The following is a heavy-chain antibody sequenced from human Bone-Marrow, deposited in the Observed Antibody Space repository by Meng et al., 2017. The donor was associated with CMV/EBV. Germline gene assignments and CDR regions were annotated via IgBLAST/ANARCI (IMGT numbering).Heavy chain of an antibody. V-gene: IGHV1-18*01. CDR2: ISAYNGNT. CDR1: GYTFTSYG. Sequence: ASVKVSCKASGYTFTSYGISWVRQAPGQGLEWMGWISAYNGNTNYAQKLQGRVTMTTDTSTSTAYMELRSQRSDDTAVYYCARVVEFSLSWFGEDLSFDYWGQGTLVTVSS. J-gene: IGHJ4*02. D-gene: IGHD3-10*01. CDR3: ARVVEFSLSWFGEDLSFDY.